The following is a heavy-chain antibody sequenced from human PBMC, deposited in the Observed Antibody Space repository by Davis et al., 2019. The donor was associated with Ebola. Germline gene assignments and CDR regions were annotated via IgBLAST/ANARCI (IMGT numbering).Heavy chain of an antibody. Sequence: PGGSLRLSCTASGFTFGDYAMSWFRQAPGKGLEWVGFIRSKAYGGTTEYAASVKGRFTISRDDSKNIAYLQMNSLKTEDTAVYYCTRVPPQAYSWPLDYWGQGTLVTVSS. D-gene: IGHD1-20*01. V-gene: IGHV3-49*03. CDR3: TRVPPQAYSWPLDY. J-gene: IGHJ4*02. CDR2: IRSKAYGGTT. CDR1: GFTFGDYA.